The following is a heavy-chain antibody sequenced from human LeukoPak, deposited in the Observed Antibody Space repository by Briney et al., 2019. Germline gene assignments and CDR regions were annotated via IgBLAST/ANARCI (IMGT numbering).Heavy chain of an antibody. J-gene: IGHJ4*02. D-gene: IGHD5-24*01. CDR2: INPNSGGT. CDR3: AREFEPGEMATITDDY. CDR1: GYTFTGYY. Sequence: GASVKVSCKASGYTFTGYYMHWVRQAPGQGLEWMGWINPNSGGTNYAQKFQGRVTMTRDTSISTAYMELSRLRSDDTAVYYCAREFEPGEMATITDDYWGQGTLVTVSS. V-gene: IGHV1-2*02.